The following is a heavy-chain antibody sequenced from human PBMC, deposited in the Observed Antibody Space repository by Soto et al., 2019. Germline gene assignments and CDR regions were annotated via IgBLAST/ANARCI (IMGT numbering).Heavy chain of an antibody. CDR1: GFSLSTSGVG. V-gene: IGHV2-5*02. D-gene: IGHD2-15*01. CDR2: IYWDDDK. J-gene: IGHJ4*02. CDR3: AHNSAVVPLDY. Sequence: QITLKESGPTLVKPTQTLTLTCTFSGFSLSTSGVGVGWIHPPPGKALEWLALIYWDDDKRYSPSLKSRLTLTKDNSKNQVVLTRTNMDPVDTATYYCAHNSAVVPLDYWGQGTLVTVSS.